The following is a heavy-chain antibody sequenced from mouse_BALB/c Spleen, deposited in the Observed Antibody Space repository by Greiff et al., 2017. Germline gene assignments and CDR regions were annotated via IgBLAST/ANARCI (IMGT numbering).Heavy chain of an antibody. CDR3: TSRGNYWYFDV. CDR2: IDPETGGT. D-gene: IGHD2-1*01. Sequence: VQLQQSGAELVRPGASVTLSCKASGYTFTDYEMHWVKQTPVHGLEWIGAIDPETGGTAYNQKFKGKATLTADKSSSTAYMELRSLTSEDSAVYYCTSRGNYWYFDVWGAGTTVTVAS. V-gene: IGHV1-15*01. J-gene: IGHJ1*01. CDR1: GYTFTDYE.